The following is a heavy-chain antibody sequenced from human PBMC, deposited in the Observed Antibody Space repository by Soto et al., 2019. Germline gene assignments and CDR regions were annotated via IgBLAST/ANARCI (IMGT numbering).Heavy chain of an antibody. CDR2: ISSSGSTI. CDR3: ARGRITMVRGVRWFDP. Sequence: QPGGSLRLSCAASGFTFSSYEMNWVRQAPGKGLEWVSYISSSGSTIYYADSVKGRFTISRDNAKNSLYLQMNSLRAEDTAVYYCARGRITMVRGVRWFDPWGQGTLVTVSS. D-gene: IGHD3-10*01. J-gene: IGHJ5*02. V-gene: IGHV3-48*03. CDR1: GFTFSSYE.